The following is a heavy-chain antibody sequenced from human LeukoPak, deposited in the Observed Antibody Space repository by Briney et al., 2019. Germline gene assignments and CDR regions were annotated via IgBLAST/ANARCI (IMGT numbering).Heavy chain of an antibody. V-gene: IGHV1-2*02. D-gene: IGHD2-15*01. J-gene: IGHJ4*02. Sequence: ASVKVSCKAFGYKLTDNWIHWVRQAPGQGLEWMGWLNTKTGATNIAQKFQGRVTLTRDTSVNTAYIEVTRLSSDDTAVYFCARGVVALPNWGQGTLVTVSS. CDR1: GYKLTDNW. CDR2: LNTKTGAT. CDR3: ARGVVALPN.